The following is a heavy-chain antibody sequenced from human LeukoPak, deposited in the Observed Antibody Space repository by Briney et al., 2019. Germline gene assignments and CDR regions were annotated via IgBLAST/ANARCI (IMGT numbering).Heavy chain of an antibody. Sequence: SETLSLTCTVSGGSISSYYWGWIRQPPGKGLEWIGYIYYSGSTNYNPSLKSRVTISVDTSKNQFSLKLNSVTAADTAVYYCARGSGSYYYFDYWGQGTLVTVSS. CDR1: GGSISSYY. V-gene: IGHV4-59*08. J-gene: IGHJ4*02. CDR3: ARGSGSYYYFDY. D-gene: IGHD1-26*01. CDR2: IYYSGST.